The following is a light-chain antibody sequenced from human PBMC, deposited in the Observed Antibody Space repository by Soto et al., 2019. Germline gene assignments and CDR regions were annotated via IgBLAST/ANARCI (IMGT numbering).Light chain of an antibody. CDR1: SSDVGSYNL. V-gene: IGLV2-23*02. J-gene: IGLJ1*01. Sequence: QSALTQPASVSGSPGQSITISCTGTSSDVGSYNLVSWYQQHPGKAPKLMIYEVSKRPSGVSNRFSGSKSGSTASLTISGLQAEDEADYYCCSYAGSSTFVFGTGTKVPVL. CDR3: CSYAGSSTFV. CDR2: EVS.